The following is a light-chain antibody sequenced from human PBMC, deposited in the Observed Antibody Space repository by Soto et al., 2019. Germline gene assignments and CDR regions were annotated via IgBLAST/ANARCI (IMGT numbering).Light chain of an antibody. V-gene: IGKV3-20*01. CDR2: GAS. J-gene: IGKJ1*01. CDR3: QQYGTSPRT. CDR1: QSINSNY. Sequence: EIVLTQSPGTLSLSPGERDTLSCRASQSINSNYLAWYQLKPGQAPRLLIYGASIRATAIPDRFSGSVSGTDFTLTISRLDPEDFAVYFCQQYGTSPRTFGQGTKVEIK.